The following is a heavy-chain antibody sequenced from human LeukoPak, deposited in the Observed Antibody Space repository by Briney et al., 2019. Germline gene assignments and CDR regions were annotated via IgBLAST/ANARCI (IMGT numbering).Heavy chain of an antibody. CDR3: ARGKGSPYYDYDY. CDR2: INHSRST. CDR1: GVSFSGYY. D-gene: IGHD3-22*01. J-gene: IGHJ4*02. Sequence: SETLSLTCAVYGVSFSGYYWNWIRQPPGKGLEWIGEINHSRSTNYNPSLKSRVTMSLDTPKNHFSLKLSSVTAADTAVYYCARGKGSPYYDYDYWDQGTLVTVSS. V-gene: IGHV4-34*01.